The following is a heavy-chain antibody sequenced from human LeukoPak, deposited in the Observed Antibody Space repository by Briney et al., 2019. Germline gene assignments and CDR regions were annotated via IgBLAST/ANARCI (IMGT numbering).Heavy chain of an antibody. V-gene: IGHV4-31*03. Sequence: SQTLSLTCTVSGGSISSGDYYWSWIRQHPGKGLEWIGYIYYSGSTYYNPSLKSRATISVDTSKNQFSLKLSSVTAADTAVYYCARDRSEGAMVRGALGTFDIWGQGTMVTVSS. CDR3: ARDRSEGAMVRGALGTFDI. D-gene: IGHD3-10*01. J-gene: IGHJ3*02. CDR2: IYYSGST. CDR1: GGSISSGDYY.